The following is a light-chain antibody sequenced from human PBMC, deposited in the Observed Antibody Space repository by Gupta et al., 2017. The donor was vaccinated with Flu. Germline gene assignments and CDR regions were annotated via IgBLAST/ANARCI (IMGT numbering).Light chain of an antibody. Sequence: PATLSLSPGERATLSCRASQSISSHLAWFQQKPGQAPRLLIYDVSNRATDIPTRFSGSGSGTDFTLSISSLEPEDFAVYYCQQRHDWPLTFGGGTRVEIK. J-gene: IGKJ4*01. CDR2: DVS. CDR3: QQRHDWPLT. CDR1: QSISSH. V-gene: IGKV3-11*01.